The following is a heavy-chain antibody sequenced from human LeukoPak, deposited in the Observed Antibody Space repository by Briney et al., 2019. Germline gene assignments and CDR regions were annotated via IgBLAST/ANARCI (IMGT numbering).Heavy chain of an antibody. V-gene: IGHV4-39*01. J-gene: IGHJ5*02. CDR3: ASHYRTSYCSSTSCYEVWFDP. CDR1: GGSLSSSSYY. Sequence: SETLSLTCTVSGGSLSSSSYYWSWVRQPPGTGLEWIGSIYYSGSTYYNPSLKSRVTISVDTSKNQFSLKLSSVTAADTAVYYCASHYRTSYCSSTSCYEVWFDPWGQGTLVTVSS. D-gene: IGHD2-2*01. CDR2: IYYSGST.